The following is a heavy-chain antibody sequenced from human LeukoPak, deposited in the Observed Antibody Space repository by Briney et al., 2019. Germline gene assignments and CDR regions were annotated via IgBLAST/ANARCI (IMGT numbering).Heavy chain of an antibody. J-gene: IGHJ6*03. CDR2: ISSTRSYI. CDR3: AKGGYPAKYYYMDV. CDR1: GFTFFSYT. V-gene: IGHV3-21*04. D-gene: IGHD5-18*01. Sequence: GGSLRLSCAASGFTFFSYTMNWVRQAPGKGLEWVSSISSTRSYIYYADSVKGRFTISRDNAKNSLYLQMSSLRADDTAVYYCAKGGYPAKYYYMDVWGKGTTVTISS.